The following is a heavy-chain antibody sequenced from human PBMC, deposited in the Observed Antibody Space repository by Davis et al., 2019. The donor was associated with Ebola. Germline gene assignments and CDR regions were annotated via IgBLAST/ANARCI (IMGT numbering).Heavy chain of an antibody. CDR3: ARDPCGGRITVLAGDYYGMDV. CDR1: GYTFTYSLSGYY. CDR2: INPSAGTK. D-gene: IGHD2-21*01. J-gene: IGHJ6*02. V-gene: IGHV1-46*01. Sequence: ASVKVSCKASGYTFTYSLSGYYIHWVRQAPGQGLEWMGIINPSAGTKSYAQKFQGRVTMARDTSTSTVYMELSSLISEDTAIYYCARDPCGGRITVLAGDYYGMDVWGQGTTVTVSS.